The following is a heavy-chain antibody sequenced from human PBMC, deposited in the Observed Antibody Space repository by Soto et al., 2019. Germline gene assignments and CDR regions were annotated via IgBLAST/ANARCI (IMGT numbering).Heavy chain of an antibody. J-gene: IGHJ6*02. CDR3: ARDYTGTYYYYGMDV. D-gene: IGHD1-26*01. V-gene: IGHV4-30-4*01. CDR1: VGSISSGDYY. CDR2: IYYSGST. Sequence: SETLSLTCTVSVGSISSGDYYWSWIRQPPGKGLEWIGYIYYSGSTYYNPSLKSRVTISVDTSKNQFSLKLSSVTAADTAVYYCARDYTGTYYYYGMDVWGQGTTVTVSS.